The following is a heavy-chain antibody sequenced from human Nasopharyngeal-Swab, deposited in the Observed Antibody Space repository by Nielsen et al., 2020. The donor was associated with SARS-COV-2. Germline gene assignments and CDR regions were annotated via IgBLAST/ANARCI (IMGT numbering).Heavy chain of an antibody. CDR1: GDSISSYF. CDR2: IYYSGTT. D-gene: IGHD1-1*01. V-gene: IGHV4-59*08. CDR3: ARHASRVSGMHWHFDL. J-gene: IGHJ2*01. Sequence: SETLSLTCTVSGDSISSYFWTWVRQPPGKGLEWIGYIYYSGTTNYNPSLKSPVTISVDTSKNPISLKLSSVTAADTAVYYCARHASRVSGMHWHFDLWGRGTLVTVSS.